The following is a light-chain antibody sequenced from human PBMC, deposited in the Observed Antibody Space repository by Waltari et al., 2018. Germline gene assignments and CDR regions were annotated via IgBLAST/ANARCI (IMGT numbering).Light chain of an antibody. J-gene: IGKJ4*01. CDR3: QHXFF. Sequence: EIVMTQSPVTLSVSPGETATLSCRASQSVVTSLAWYQQKPGQSPRLLIYGASIRATGIPARFXGSGSGTEFTLSISSLESEDFAVXYCQHXFFFGGGTKVEIK. CDR2: GAS. CDR1: QSVVTS. V-gene: IGKV3-15*01.